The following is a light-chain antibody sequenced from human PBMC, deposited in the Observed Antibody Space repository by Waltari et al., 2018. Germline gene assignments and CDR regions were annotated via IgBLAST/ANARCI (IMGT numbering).Light chain of an antibody. V-gene: IGLV2-14*03. Sequence: QSALTQPASVSGSPGQSITISCSGVGSAVGASDYVSWHQHHPGKAPQAIIYDVTNRPSRVSDRFSASTSANTASLTISRLQPEDEADYYCSSQTLDGLVLFGGGTRLTVL. CDR1: GSAVGASDY. CDR3: SSQTLDGLVL. J-gene: IGLJ2*01. CDR2: DVT.